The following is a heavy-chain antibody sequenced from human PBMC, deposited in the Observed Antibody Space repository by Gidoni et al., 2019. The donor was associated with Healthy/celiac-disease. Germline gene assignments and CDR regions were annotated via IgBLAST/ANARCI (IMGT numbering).Heavy chain of an antibody. CDR2: ISWNSGSI. CDR3: AKDILYLYYYYGMDV. V-gene: IGHV3-9*01. CDR1: GFPFDYYV. J-gene: IGHJ6*02. Sequence: EVQLVASGGGLVQPGRSLRLSCAAAGFPFDYYVMHWVRQAPGKGLGWVSGISWNSGSIGYADSVKGRFTISRDNAKNSLYLQMNRLRAEDTALYYCAKDILYLYYYYGMDVWGQGTTVTVSS. D-gene: IGHD2-2*01.